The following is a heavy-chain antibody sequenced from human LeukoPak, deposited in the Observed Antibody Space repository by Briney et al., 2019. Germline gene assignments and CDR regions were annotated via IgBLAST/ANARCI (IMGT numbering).Heavy chain of an antibody. V-gene: IGHV3-23*01. CDR1: VFTFSSCA. D-gene: IGHD6-19*01. J-gene: IGHJ4*02. Sequence: GGSLRLSCAASVFTFSSCAMSWVRQAPGEGLEWVSGISGSGGTTYYADSVKGRFTISRDNSKNTLYLQMNSLRAEDTAVYYCAKSESSGWYRPFDYWGQGTLVTVSS. CDR3: AKSESSGWYRPFDY. CDR2: ISGSGGTT.